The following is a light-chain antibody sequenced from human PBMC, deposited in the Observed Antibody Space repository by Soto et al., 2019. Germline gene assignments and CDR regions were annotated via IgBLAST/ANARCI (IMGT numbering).Light chain of an antibody. V-gene: IGLV1-36*01. CDR1: GSNIGNNA. CDR2: YND. Sequence: QSVLTQPPSMSEAPRQRVTISCSGSGSNIGNNAVNWYQQLPGKTPKLLIYYNDLVPSGVSDRFSGSKSGTSASLVISGLQSEDEADYYCAAWDNSLNGGVFGGGTKLTVL. CDR3: AAWDNSLNGGV. J-gene: IGLJ3*02.